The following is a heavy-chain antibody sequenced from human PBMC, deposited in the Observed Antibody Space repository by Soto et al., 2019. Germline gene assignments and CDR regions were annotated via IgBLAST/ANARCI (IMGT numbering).Heavy chain of an antibody. D-gene: IGHD1-20*01. Sequence: ASVKVSCKASGYTFTGYYMHWVRQAPGQGLEWMGWINPNSGGTNYAQKFQGRVTVTRDTSISTAYMELSRLRSDDTAVYYCARGAPVFITGLNNWFDPWGQGTLVTVSS. CDR1: GYTFTGYY. J-gene: IGHJ5*02. CDR2: INPNSGGT. V-gene: IGHV1-2*02. CDR3: ARGAPVFITGLNNWFDP.